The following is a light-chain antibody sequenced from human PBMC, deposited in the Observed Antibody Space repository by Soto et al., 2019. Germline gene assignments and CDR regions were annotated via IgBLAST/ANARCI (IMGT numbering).Light chain of an antibody. Sequence: DIQMTQSPSSLSASVGDRVTITCRASQGISKYLAWYQQKPGKVPKVLIYAASTLQSGVPSRFSGSGSGTDFTLTISSLQPEDVAIYYCEEYNSVPVIFGGGNKVEI. CDR3: EEYNSVPVI. CDR2: AAS. J-gene: IGKJ4*01. CDR1: QGISKY. V-gene: IGKV1-27*01.